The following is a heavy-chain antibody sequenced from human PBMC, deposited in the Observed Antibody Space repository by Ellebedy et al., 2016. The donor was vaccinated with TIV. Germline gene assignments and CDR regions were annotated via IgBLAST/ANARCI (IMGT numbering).Heavy chain of an antibody. Sequence: AASVKVSCKASGYTFRNHYLHWVRQAPGQGLEWMGVINPSGGPPRYAQKFQGRVTLTTDTSTSAVYMELSTLNSEDTAVYYCGRATPRYFDVVTSYGLVDFWGLGTLVAVSS. V-gene: IGHV1-46*01. CDR1: GYTFRNHY. J-gene: IGHJ4*02. CDR2: INPSGGPP. CDR3: GRATPRYFDVVTSYGLVDF. D-gene: IGHD3-9*01.